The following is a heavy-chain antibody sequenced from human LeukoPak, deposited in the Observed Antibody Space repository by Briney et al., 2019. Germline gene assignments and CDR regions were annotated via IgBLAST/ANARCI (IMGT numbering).Heavy chain of an antibody. V-gene: IGHV3-48*03. D-gene: IGHD3-10*02. CDR3: AELGITMIGGV. J-gene: IGHJ6*04. CDR1: GFTFSPYE. CDR2: ISTSGSTI. Sequence: GGSLRLSCAASGFTFSPYEMNWVRQAPGKGLEWVSYISTSGSTIYYADSVKGRFTISRDNAKNSLYLQMNSLRAEDTAVYYCAELGITMIGGVWGKGTTVTISS.